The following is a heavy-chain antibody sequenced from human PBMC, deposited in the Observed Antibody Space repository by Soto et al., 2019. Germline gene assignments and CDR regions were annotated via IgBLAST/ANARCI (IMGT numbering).Heavy chain of an antibody. CDR2: MNPNSGNT. J-gene: IGHJ5*02. V-gene: IGHV1-8*01. Sequence: QVQLVQSGAEVKKPGASVKVSCKASGYTFTSYDINWVRQATGQGLEWMGWMNPNSGNTGYAQKFQGRVTMTRNTAIXXAXMXRSSLRSEDTAVYYCARGTPTTIFGVVIPASNWFDPWGQGTLVTVSS. CDR3: ARGTPTTIFGVVIPASNWFDP. D-gene: IGHD3-3*01. CDR1: GYTFTSYD.